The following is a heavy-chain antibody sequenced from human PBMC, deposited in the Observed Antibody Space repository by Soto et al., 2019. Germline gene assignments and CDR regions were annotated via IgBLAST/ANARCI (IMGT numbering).Heavy chain of an antibody. D-gene: IGHD4-17*01. CDR1: GFTFSSYA. V-gene: IGHV3-23*01. J-gene: IGHJ4*02. Sequence: PGGSLILSCAASGFTFSSYAMSWVRQAPGKGLEWVSAISGSGGSTYYADSVKGRFTISRDNSKNTLYLQMNSLRAEDTAVYYCAKGPNGAGDYYYFDYWGQGTLVTVSS. CDR3: AKGPNGAGDYYYFDY. CDR2: ISGSGGST.